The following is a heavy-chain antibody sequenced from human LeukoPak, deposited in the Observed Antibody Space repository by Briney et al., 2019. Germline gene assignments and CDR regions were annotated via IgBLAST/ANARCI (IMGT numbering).Heavy chain of an antibody. V-gene: IGHV1-2*02. D-gene: IGHD6-19*01. J-gene: IGHJ4*02. Sequence: GASVKVSCKAPGYTFTGYNMHWVRQAPGQGLEWLGWINPNTGGTNYAEKFQGRVTMTRDTSISTAYMELSRLRSDDTAVYYCARDSALAVAGTPPGYWGQGTLVTVSS. CDR3: ARDSALAVAGTPPGY. CDR1: GYTFTGYN. CDR2: INPNTGGT.